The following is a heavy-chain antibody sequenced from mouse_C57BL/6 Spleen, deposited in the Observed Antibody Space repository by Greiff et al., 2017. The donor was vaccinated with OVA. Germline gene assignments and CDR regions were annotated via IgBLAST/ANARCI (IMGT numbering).Heavy chain of an antibody. J-gene: IGHJ4*01. CDR2: IYPSDSET. V-gene: IGHV1-61*01. D-gene: IGHD1-1*01. CDR1: GYTFTSSW. CDR3: ARAIYGYAMDY. Sequence: QVHVKQPGAELVRPGSSVKLSCKASGYTFTSSWMDWVKQRPGQGLEWIGNIYPSDSETHYNQKFKDKATLTVDKSSSTADMQLSSLTSEDSAVYYCARAIYGYAMDYWGQGTSVTVSS.